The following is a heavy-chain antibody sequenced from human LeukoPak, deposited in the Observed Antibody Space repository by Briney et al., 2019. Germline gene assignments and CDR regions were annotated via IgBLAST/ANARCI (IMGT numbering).Heavy chain of an antibody. CDR1: GFTFSSSP. Sequence: PGGSLRLSCAASGFTFSSSPLNWARQAPGKGLEWVSYISSSSTIYYADSVKGRFTISRDNAKNSLYLQMNSLRVEDTAVYYCARSGDYWGQGTLVTVSS. V-gene: IGHV3-48*01. J-gene: IGHJ4*02. CDR2: ISSSSTI. CDR3: ARSGDY.